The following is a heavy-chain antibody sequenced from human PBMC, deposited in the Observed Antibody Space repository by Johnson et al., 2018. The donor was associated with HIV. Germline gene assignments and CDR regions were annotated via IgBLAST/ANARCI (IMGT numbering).Heavy chain of an antibody. CDR2: ITSDGSST. Sequence: VQLVESGGGLVQPGGSLRLSCAASRFTFSSYWMHWVRQAPGKGLVWVSRITSDGSSTTYADSVKGRFTISRDNSKNTLYLQMNSLRPEDTAVYYCAREHRGYNFWSGYYPDAFDIWGLGTMVTVSS. CDR1: RFTFSSYW. J-gene: IGHJ3*02. D-gene: IGHD3-3*01. V-gene: IGHV3-74*01. CDR3: AREHRGYNFWSGYYPDAFDI.